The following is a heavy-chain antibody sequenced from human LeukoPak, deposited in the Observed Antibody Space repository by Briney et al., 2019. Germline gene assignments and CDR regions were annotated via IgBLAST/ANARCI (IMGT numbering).Heavy chain of an antibody. CDR1: GGSISSSNW. J-gene: IGHJ1*01. CDR3: AREEGGYDSSTPVFQH. D-gene: IGHD3-22*01. CDR2: IYHGGST. V-gene: IGHV4-4*02. Sequence: PSGTLSLTCAVSGGSISSSNWWSWVRQPPGKGLGWIGEIYHGGSTNYNPSLKSRVTISVDRSKNQFSLKLSSVTAADTAVYYCAREEGGYDSSTPVFQHWGQGTLVTVSS.